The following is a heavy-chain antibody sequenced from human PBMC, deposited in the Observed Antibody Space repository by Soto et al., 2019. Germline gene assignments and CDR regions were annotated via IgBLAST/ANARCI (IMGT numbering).Heavy chain of an antibody. CDR2: INPNSGGT. CDR1: GYTFTGYY. Sequence: ASVKVSCKASGYTFTGYYMHWVRQAPGQGLEWMGWINPNSGGTNYAQKFQGRVTMTRDTSISTAYMELSRLRSDDTAVYYCTRAGRGYSYGYPLFDYWGQGALVTVSS. J-gene: IGHJ4*02. V-gene: IGHV1-2*02. D-gene: IGHD5-18*01. CDR3: TRAGRGYSYGYPLFDY.